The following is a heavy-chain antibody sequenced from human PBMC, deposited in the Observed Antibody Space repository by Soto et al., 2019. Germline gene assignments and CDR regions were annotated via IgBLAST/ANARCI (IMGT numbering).Heavy chain of an antibody. V-gene: IGHV4-59*01. CDR2: IYYSGST. D-gene: IGHD3-16*02. CDR3: ARGEPVYDYVWGSYRSTNAFDI. J-gene: IGHJ3*02. Sequence: QVQLQESGPGLVRPSETLSLTCTVSGGSISSYYWSWIRQPPGKGLEWIGYIYYSGSTNYNPSLKSRVTISVDTSKNQFSLKLSSVTAADTAVYYCARGEPVYDYVWGSYRSTNAFDIWGQGTMVTVSS. CDR1: GGSISSYY.